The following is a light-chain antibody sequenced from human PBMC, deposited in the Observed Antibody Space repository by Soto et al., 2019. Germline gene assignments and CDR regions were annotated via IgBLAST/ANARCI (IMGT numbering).Light chain of an antibody. Sequence: QSALTQPASVSGSPGQSITISCTGTSSDVGGYNYVSWYQQYPGKAPKLMIYEVTHRPSGVSNRFSGSKSGNTASLTISGLQAEDEANYYCSSYRSTIVYVFGTGTKLTVL. CDR1: SSDVGGYNY. J-gene: IGLJ1*01. CDR2: EVT. V-gene: IGLV2-14*01. CDR3: SSYRSTIVYV.